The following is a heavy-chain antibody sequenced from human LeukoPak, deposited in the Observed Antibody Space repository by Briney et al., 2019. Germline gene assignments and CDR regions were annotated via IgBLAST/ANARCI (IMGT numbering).Heavy chain of an antibody. J-gene: IGHJ4*02. CDR3: ARATLDIVGATRTFDY. CDR1: GFTFSSYW. Sequence: PGGSLRLSCAASGFTFSSYWMHWVRQAPGEGLVCVSRINSDGTSTTYADSAKGRFTISRDNARNTLYMQMNSLRAEDTAVYYCARATLDIVGATRTFDYWGQGTLVTVSS. V-gene: IGHV3-74*01. CDR2: INSDGTST. D-gene: IGHD2-2*03.